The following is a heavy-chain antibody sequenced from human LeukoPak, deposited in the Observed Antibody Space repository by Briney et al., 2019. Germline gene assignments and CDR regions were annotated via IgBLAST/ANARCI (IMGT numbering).Heavy chain of an antibody. D-gene: IGHD6-13*01. V-gene: IGHV4-61*02. Sequence: SETLSLTCTVSGGSISSGSYYWSWIRQPAGKGLEWIGRIYTSGSTNYNPSLKSRVTISVDTSKNQFSLKLSSVTAADTAVYYCASTQHSSSWPFDYWGQGTLVTVSS. CDR2: IYTSGST. J-gene: IGHJ4*02. CDR3: ASTQHSSSWPFDY. CDR1: GGSISSGSYY.